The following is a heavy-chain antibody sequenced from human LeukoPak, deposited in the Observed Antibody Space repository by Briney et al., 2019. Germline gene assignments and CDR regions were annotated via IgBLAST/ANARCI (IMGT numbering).Heavy chain of an antibody. CDR3: ARGDMDYYDSMYYFGY. J-gene: IGHJ4*02. CDR2: ISAYNGNT. Sequence: ASVKVSCKASGYTFTSYGISWVRQAPGQGLEWMGWISAYNGNTNYAQKLQGRVTMTRDMSTSTVYMELSSLRSEDTAVYYCARGDMDYYDSMYYFGYWGQGTLVTVSS. D-gene: IGHD3-22*01. CDR1: GYTFTSYG. V-gene: IGHV1-18*01.